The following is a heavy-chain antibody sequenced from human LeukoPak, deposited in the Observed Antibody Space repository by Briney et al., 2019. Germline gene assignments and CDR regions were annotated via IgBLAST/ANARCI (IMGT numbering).Heavy chain of an antibody. V-gene: IGHV1-2*02. CDR3: ARSPHILTGENFDF. J-gene: IGHJ4*02. Sequence: ASVKVSCKASGYTFTGYYMHWVRQAPGQGLEWMGWINVNSGGTNYAQKFYARVTMTRDTPISTAYMELSRLRSDDTAVFYCARSPHILTGENFDFWGQGTLVTVSS. D-gene: IGHD3-9*01. CDR2: INVNSGGT. CDR1: GYTFTGYY.